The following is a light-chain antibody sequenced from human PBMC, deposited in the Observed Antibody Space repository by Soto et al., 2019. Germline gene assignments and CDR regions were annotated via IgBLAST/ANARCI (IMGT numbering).Light chain of an antibody. CDR2: DAS. V-gene: IGKV1-8*01. CDR1: QGISSY. CDR3: QQYNSYSGT. Sequence: AIGVTQSPSSLSASTGDRVTLTCRASQGISSYLAWYQQKPGKAPKLLIYDASSLESGVPSRFSGSGSGTEFTLTISSLQPDDFATYYCQQYNSYSGTFGQGTKVDI. J-gene: IGKJ1*01.